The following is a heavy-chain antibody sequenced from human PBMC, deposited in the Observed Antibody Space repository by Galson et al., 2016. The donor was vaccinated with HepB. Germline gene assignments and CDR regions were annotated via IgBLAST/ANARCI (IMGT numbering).Heavy chain of an antibody. Sequence: CAISGDSVSSSRAAWNWIRQSPSRGLEWLGRTYYRLKWNNDYAVSVESRIIINPDTSKNQFSLQLKSVTPEDTAVYYCARAVEYYTFWSRLYGMDVWGQGTTVIVSS. D-gene: IGHD3-3*01. CDR3: ARAVEYYTFWSRLYGMDV. CDR1: GDSVSSSRAA. CDR2: TYYRLKWNN. V-gene: IGHV6-1*01. J-gene: IGHJ6*02.